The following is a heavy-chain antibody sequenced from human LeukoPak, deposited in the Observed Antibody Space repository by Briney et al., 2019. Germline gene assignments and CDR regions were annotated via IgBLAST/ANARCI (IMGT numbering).Heavy chain of an antibody. CDR3: ARDLYYGGNYEH. V-gene: IGHV3-48*02. D-gene: IGHD4-23*01. Sequence: GGSLRLSCAASGFTFSTYSMNWVRQAPGKGLEWVSYISSGSDSIYYADSVKGRFTVSRDNAKNSLYLQMISLRDEDTAVYYCARDLYYGGNYEHWGQGTLVTVSS. CDR2: ISSGSDSI. CDR1: GFTFSTYS. J-gene: IGHJ4*02.